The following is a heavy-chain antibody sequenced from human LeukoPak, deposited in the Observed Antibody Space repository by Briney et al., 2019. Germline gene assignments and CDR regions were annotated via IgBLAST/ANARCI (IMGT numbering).Heavy chain of an antibody. CDR1: GFTFSSYG. CDR2: ISYDGSNK. J-gene: IGHJ4*02. CDR3: ANQDIGSGYFHFDY. D-gene: IGHD3-22*01. V-gene: IGHV3-30*18. Sequence: GGPLKLSCAASGFTFSSYGMHWVRQAPGKGLEGVAVISYDGSNKYYADSVKGRFTISRDNSKHTLYLQMNSLRAEDTAVYYCANQDIGSGYFHFDYWGQGTLVTVSS.